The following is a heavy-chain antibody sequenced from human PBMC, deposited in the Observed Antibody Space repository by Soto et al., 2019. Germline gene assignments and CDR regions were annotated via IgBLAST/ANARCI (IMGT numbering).Heavy chain of an antibody. D-gene: IGHD2-15*01. CDR2: IYHSGST. Sequence: SETLSLTCAVSSGSISSSNWWSWVRQPPGKGLEWIGEIYHSGSTNYNPSLKSRVTISVDKSKNQFSLKLSSVTAADTAVYYCARVYCSGGSCYSGGRAFDIWGQGTMVTVSS. V-gene: IGHV4-4*02. CDR3: ARVYCSGGSCYSGGRAFDI. CDR1: SGSISSSNW. J-gene: IGHJ3*02.